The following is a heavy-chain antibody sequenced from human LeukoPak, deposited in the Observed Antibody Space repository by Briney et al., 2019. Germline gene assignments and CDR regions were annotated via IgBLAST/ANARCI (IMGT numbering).Heavy chain of an antibody. J-gene: IGHJ6*03. Sequence: GGSLRLSCAASGFTFDDYAMYWVRQAPGKGLEWVSGISWNSGSIGYADSVKGRFTISRDNAKNSLYLQMNSLRAEDTALYYCAKDGSTLNYYYYYMDVWGKGTTVTVSS. CDR3: AKDGSTLNYYYYYMDV. D-gene: IGHD2/OR15-2a*01. CDR2: ISWNSGSI. CDR1: GFTFDDYA. V-gene: IGHV3-9*01.